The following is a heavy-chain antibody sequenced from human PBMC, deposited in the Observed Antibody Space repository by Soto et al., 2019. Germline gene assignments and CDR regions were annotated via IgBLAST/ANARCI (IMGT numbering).Heavy chain of an antibody. V-gene: IGHV1-24*01. J-gene: IGHJ4*02. CDR1: VYTFTDLS. CDR2: FDPENGKR. Sequence: QVPFVQSGAEVKKPGASVKVSCKVSVYTFTDLSMHWVRQAPGEGLELMGGFDPENGKRIYAHNIQGRVTMHEDTSTGTAYMELSSLRFDDTAVYYCAASILRFWVLPHFDYWGQGTLVSVSS. CDR3: AASILRFWVLPHFDY. D-gene: IGHD3-10*01.